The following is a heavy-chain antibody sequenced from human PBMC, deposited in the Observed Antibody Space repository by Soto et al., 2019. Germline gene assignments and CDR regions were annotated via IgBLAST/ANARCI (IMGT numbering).Heavy chain of an antibody. V-gene: IGHV4-4*02. CDR2: IYHSGST. CDR3: ARAPYCGGDCYSQDY. Sequence: ETLSLTCAVSGGSISSSNWWSWVRQPPGKGLEWIGEIYHSGSTNYNPSLKSRVTISVDKSKNQFSLKLSSVTAADTAVYYCARAPYCGGDCYSQDYWGQGTLGTVSS. D-gene: IGHD2-21*02. CDR1: GGSISSSNW. J-gene: IGHJ4*02.